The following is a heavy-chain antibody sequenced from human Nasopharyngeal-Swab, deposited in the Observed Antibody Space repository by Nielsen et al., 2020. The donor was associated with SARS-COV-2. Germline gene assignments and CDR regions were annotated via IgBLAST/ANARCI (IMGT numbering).Heavy chain of an antibody. Sequence: GEALKISWAASGFTFRDSAIHWVRQASGEGLEWGARIRSKGNNYATAYSASGKGRFIIFRDDPTNTAYLQMNSLKTEDTAMYYCTRCGGGCYSGRDYWGQGTLVTVSS. CDR2: IRSKGNNYAT. D-gene: IGHD2-15*01. CDR1: GFTFRDSA. J-gene: IGHJ4*02. CDR3: TRCGGGCYSGRDY. V-gene: IGHV3-73*01.